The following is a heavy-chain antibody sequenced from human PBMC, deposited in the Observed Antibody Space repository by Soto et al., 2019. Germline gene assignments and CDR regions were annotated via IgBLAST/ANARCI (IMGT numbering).Heavy chain of an antibody. J-gene: IGHJ4*02. Sequence: SETLSLTCTVSGGSISSGDYYWSWIRQPPGKGLEWIGYIYYSGSTYYNPSLKSRVTISVDTSKNQFSLKLSSVTAADTAVYYCARWEQQPRGLYYFDYWGQGTLVTVSS. V-gene: IGHV4-30-4*01. CDR1: GGSISSGDYY. D-gene: IGHD6-13*01. CDR2: IYYSGST. CDR3: ARWEQQPRGLYYFDY.